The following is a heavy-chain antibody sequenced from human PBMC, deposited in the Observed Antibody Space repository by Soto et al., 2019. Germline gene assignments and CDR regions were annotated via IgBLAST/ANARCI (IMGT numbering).Heavy chain of an antibody. CDR1: GGTFSSYA. CDR2: IIPIFGTA. J-gene: IGHJ2*01. V-gene: IGHV1-69*13. D-gene: IGHD3-10*01. CDR3: ARGTLWFGEYNWYFDL. Sequence: SVKVSCKASGGTFSSYAISWVRQAPGQGLEWMGGIIPIFGTANYAQKFQGRVTITADESTSTAYMELSSLRSEDTAVYYCARGTLWFGEYNWYFDLWGRGTMVTVS.